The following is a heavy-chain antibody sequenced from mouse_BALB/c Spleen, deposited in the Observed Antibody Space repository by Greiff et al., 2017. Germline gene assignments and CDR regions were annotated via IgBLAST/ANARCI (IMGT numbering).Heavy chain of an antibody. V-gene: IGHV5-6*01. CDR2: ISSGGSYT. CDR1: GFTFSSYG. D-gene: IGHD1-1*01. CDR3: ARHYYGSQAWFAY. J-gene: IGHJ3*01. Sequence: EVQRVESGGDLVKPGGSLKLSCAASGFTFSSYGMSWVRQTPDKRLEWVATISSGGSYTYYPDSVKGRFTISRDNAKNTLYLQMSSLKSEDTAMYYCARHYYGSQAWFAYWGQGTLVTVSA.